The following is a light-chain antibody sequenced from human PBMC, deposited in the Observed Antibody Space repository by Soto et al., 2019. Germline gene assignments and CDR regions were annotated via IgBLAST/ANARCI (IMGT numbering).Light chain of an antibody. CDR2: EVT. J-gene: IGLJ7*01. V-gene: IGLV2-14*01. Sequence: QSVLTQPASVSGSPGQSITISCTGTSSDIGGFNYVSWYQQHPGKAPELMIYEVTNRPSGVSNRFSGSKSGNTASLTISGLQAEDEANCYCSSYTTSTTVIFGGGTQLTVL. CDR1: SSDIGGFNY. CDR3: SSYTTSTTVI.